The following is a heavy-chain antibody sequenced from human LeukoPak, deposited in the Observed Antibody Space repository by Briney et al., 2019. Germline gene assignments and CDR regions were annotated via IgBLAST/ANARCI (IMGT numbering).Heavy chain of an antibody. D-gene: IGHD4-11*01. Sequence: GGSLRLSCAASGSTFNIYAMHWVRQAPGKGLEWVAVLSYDGSDKYYADSVQGRFTISRDNPKNTLYLQMNSLRTEDTAVYYCARAGQLSFNYFDPWGQGTLVTVSS. V-gene: IGHV3-30*04. CDR1: GSTFNIYA. J-gene: IGHJ5*02. CDR2: LSYDGSDK. CDR3: ARAGQLSFNYFDP.